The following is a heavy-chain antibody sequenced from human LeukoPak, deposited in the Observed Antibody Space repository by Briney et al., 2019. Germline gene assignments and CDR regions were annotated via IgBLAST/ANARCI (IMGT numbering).Heavy chain of an antibody. Sequence: SSETLSLTCAVSGYSISSGYYWGWIRRPPGKGLEWIGSIYHSGRTYYISSVKSRSIISVETYTIQFDLKLSYVTAADAAVYYCARHWGVTTRHLDYWGQGTLVIVAS. CDR2: IYHSGRT. V-gene: IGHV4-38-2*01. CDR3: ARHWGVTTRHLDY. D-gene: IGHD1-26*01. J-gene: IGHJ4*02. CDR1: GYSISSGYY.